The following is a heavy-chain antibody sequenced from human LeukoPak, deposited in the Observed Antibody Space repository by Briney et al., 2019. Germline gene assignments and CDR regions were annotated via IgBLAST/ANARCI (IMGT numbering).Heavy chain of an antibody. V-gene: IGHV3-23*01. Sequence: GGSLRLSCAVSGFTFSSYAMSWVRQAPGKGLDWVSGISGTGGSIYYADSVKGRFTISRDNSKNTLYLQMNSLRAEDTAVYYCAKFHDSRGYYISDAFDIWGQGTMVTVSS. CDR3: AKFHDSRGYYISDAFDI. CDR2: ISGTGGSI. J-gene: IGHJ3*02. CDR1: GFTFSSYA. D-gene: IGHD3-22*01.